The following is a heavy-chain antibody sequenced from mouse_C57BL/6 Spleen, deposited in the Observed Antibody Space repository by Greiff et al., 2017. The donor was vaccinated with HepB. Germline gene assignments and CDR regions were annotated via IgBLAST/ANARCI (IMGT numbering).Heavy chain of an antibody. J-gene: IGHJ4*01. CDR2: IWRGGST. Sequence: QVQLQQSGPGLVQPSQSLSITCTVSGFSLTSYGVHWVRQSPGKGLEWLGVIWRGGSTDYNAAFMSRLSITKDNSKSQVFFKMNSLQADDTAIYYCAKKGDDGYGAMDYWGQGTSVTVSS. V-gene: IGHV2-5*01. D-gene: IGHD2-3*01. CDR3: AKKGDDGYGAMDY. CDR1: GFSLTSYG.